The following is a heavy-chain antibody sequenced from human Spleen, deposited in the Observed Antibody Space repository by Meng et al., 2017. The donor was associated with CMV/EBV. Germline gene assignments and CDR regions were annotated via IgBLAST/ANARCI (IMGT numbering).Heavy chain of an antibody. CDR2: INHSGST. CDR1: GGSFSGYY. V-gene: IGHV4-34*01. J-gene: IGHJ4*02. Sequence: SETLSLTCAVYGGSFSGYYWSWIRQPPGKGLEWIGEINHSGSTNYNPSLKSRVTISLDMSKNQFSLKLTSVTAADTAVYYCARMYYYDSSGYCDYWGQGTLVTVSS. CDR3: ARMYYYDSSGYCDY. D-gene: IGHD3-22*01.